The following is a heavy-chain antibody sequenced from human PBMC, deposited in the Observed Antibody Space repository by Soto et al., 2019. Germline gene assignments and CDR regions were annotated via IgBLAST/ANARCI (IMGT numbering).Heavy chain of an antibody. CDR3: ARDGSSWPTAFDY. V-gene: IGHV3-48*01. Sequence: GGSLRLSCAASGFTFSSYSMNWVRQAPGKGLEWVSYISSSSSTIYYADSVKGRFTISRDNAKNSLYLQMNSLRAEDTAVYYCARDGSSWPTAFDYWGQGTLVTVSS. CDR2: ISSSSSTI. D-gene: IGHD6-13*01. CDR1: GFTFSSYS. J-gene: IGHJ4*02.